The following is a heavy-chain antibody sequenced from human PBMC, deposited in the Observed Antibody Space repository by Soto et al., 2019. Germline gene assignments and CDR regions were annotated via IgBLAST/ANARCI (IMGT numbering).Heavy chain of an antibody. J-gene: IGHJ4*02. D-gene: IGHD1-26*01. CDR2: MQPSTGRT. CDR3: ARGVSAGVDY. V-gene: IGHV1-8*01. Sequence: GASVKVSCKASGYSFTGLDINWVRQTAGQGLEWMGWMQPSTGRTGYAQKFQGRVTMTRDTSINTAYMELTTLTSDETAVDYCARGVSAGVDYWGQGTLVTVSS. CDR1: GYSFTGLD.